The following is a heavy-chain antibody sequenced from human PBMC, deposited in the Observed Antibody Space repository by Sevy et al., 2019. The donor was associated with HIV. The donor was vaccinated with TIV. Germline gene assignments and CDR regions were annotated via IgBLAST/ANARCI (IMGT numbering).Heavy chain of an antibody. CDR2: MKEDGSER. J-gene: IGHJ4*02. CDR3: ARLSSPMPDSGWYDFFDH. V-gene: IGHV3-7*01. CDR1: GFTFSSYW. D-gene: IGHD6-19*01. Sequence: GGSLRLSCAASGFTFSSYWMSWVRQAPGKGLEWVVTMKEDGSERNYVDSVKGRFTISRDNAKNSLYLHVSSLRAEDTAVYYCARLSSPMPDSGWYDFFDHWGQGTLVTVSS.